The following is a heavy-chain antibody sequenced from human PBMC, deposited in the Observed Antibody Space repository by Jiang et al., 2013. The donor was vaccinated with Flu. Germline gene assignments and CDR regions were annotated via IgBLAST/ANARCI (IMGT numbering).Heavy chain of an antibody. V-gene: IGHV6-1*01. D-gene: IGHD1-7*01. J-gene: IGHJ3*02. CDR2: TYYRSNWYD. CDR3: ARDHELSHDSFDI. Sequence: SRGLEWLGRTYYRSNWYDTFSVSVKSRITIIPDTSKNQFSLHLSSVTPEDTAVYFCARDHELSHDSFDIWSQGTMVTVSA.